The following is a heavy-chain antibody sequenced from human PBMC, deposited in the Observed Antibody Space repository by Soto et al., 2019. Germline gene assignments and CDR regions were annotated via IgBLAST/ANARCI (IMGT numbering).Heavy chain of an antibody. V-gene: IGHV1-18*04. J-gene: IGHJ5*02. CDR1: GYTFRDFG. CDR2: VNPYNGNT. D-gene: IGHD2-15*01. CDR3: ARVDRSAWWAFDP. Sequence: QLVQSGLEVKKPGASVKVSCETSGYTFRDFGISWVRQAPGQGLEWVGWVNPYNGNTNTAQKFQHRVTSSTHTTTRKAVMELTILRLDDTGIYYCARVDRSAWWAFDPGGQGTLVTVSS.